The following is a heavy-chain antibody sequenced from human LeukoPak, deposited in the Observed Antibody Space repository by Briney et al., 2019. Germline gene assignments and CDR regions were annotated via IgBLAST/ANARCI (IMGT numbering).Heavy chain of an antibody. D-gene: IGHD3-22*01. V-gene: IGHV1-2*02. CDR3: ARVGRYYDSSGSFDY. Sequence: ASVKVSCKASGYTFTGYYMHWVRQAPGQGLEWMGCINPNSGGTNYAQKFQGRVTMTRDTSISTAYMELSRLRSDDTAVYYCARVGRYYDSSGSFDYWGQGTLVTVSS. CDR1: GYTFTGYY. J-gene: IGHJ4*02. CDR2: INPNSGGT.